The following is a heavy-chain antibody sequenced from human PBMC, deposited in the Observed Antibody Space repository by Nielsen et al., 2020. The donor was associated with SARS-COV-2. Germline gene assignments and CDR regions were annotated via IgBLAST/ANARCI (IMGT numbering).Heavy chain of an antibody. CDR3: AKDRIPGGPKFS. J-gene: IGHJ3*01. Sequence: GESLKISCAASGFTFSSYAMSWVRQAPGKGLEWVSAISGSGGSTYYADSVKGRFTISRDNSKNTLYLQMNSLRAEDTAVYYCAKDRIPGGPKFSWGQGTMVTVSS. D-gene: IGHD2-21*01. CDR1: GFTFSSYA. CDR2: ISGSGGST. V-gene: IGHV3-23*01.